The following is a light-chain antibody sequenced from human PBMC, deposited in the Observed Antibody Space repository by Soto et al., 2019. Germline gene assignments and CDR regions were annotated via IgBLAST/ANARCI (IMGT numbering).Light chain of an antibody. J-gene: IGKJ1*01. CDR1: QSVTSNY. CDR2: DTS. V-gene: IGKV3-20*01. Sequence: IVLTQSPGTLSLSPGERATLSCRASQSVTSNYLAWYQQKPGQAPGLLIYDTSTRASGVPDRFSGSGSGTEFTLTISRLEPEDFAVYYCQQYGTSPQTFGQGGKVDIK. CDR3: QQYGTSPQT.